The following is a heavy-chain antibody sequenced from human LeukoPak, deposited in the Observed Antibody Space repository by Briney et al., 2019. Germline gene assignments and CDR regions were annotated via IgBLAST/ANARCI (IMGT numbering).Heavy chain of an antibody. V-gene: IGHV4-39*01. J-gene: IGHJ4*02. CDR2: IYYTGNT. CDR3: ARLFDS. CDR1: GGSISSSSYY. Sequence: SETLSLTCTVSGGSISSSSYYWGWVRQPPGKGLEWNESIYYTGNTYYSPSRQSRPTISVYTPNNPLSLRLSSVTAAGAAVYYCARLFDSWGQGTLGTVSS.